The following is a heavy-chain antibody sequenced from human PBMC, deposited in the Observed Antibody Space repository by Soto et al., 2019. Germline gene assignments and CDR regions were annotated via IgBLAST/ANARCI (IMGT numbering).Heavy chain of an antibody. Sequence: QVQLQQWGAGLLKPSENLSITCSVYGGSFSGYSWSWIRQPPGKGLEWIGEINHSGSTNYNPSLKSRVTISVDTAKNQFSLKLSSVTAADSAVYSCARGAYVFGWGQGTLVTVSS. CDR2: INHSGST. J-gene: IGHJ4*02. CDR3: ARGAYVFG. V-gene: IGHV4-34*01. D-gene: IGHD3-10*01. CDR1: GGSFSGYS.